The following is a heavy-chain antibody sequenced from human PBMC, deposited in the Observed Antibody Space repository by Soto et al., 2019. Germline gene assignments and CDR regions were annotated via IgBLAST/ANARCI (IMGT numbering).Heavy chain of an antibody. CDR1: GFTFSGST. CDR2: IRSKANSYAT. J-gene: IGHJ4*02. V-gene: IGHV3-73*02. Sequence: EVQMVESGGGLVQPGGSLKLSCAASGFTFSGSTMHWVRQASGKGLEWVGHIRSKANSYATAYAVSVKGRFIISRDDSRKTAYLQMNSLKTEDTAVYYCARGVYDFWSGPPKGLDYWGQGTVVTVSS. D-gene: IGHD3-3*01. CDR3: ARGVYDFWSGPPKGLDY.